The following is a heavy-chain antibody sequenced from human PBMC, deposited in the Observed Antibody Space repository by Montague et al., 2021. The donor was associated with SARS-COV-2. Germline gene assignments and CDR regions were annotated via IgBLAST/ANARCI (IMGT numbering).Heavy chain of an antibody. V-gene: IGHV3-21*01. CDR1: GFSFSTYS. CDR2: ISSSSSYI. Sequence: SLRLSCAASGFSFSTYSMNWVRQAPGKGLEWVSSISSSSSYIYYADSVKGRFTISRDNAKNSLYLQMNSLRAEDTAVYYCARGDLDILTGYYPLFDYWGQGTLVTVSS. D-gene: IGHD3-9*01. CDR3: ARGDLDILTGYYPLFDY. J-gene: IGHJ4*02.